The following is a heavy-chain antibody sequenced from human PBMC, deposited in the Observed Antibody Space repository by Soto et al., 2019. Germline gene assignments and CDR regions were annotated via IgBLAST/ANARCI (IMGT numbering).Heavy chain of an antibody. CDR3: ARDYDSSGSSLAGY. D-gene: IGHD3-22*01. V-gene: IGHV1-18*01. Sequence: QVQRVQSGAEVKEPGASMKVSCKTSGYTFISYGISWVRQAPGQGLEWMGWISTYNGNTNYAQKLQGKVTMTTDISTSTAYMELRSLRSDDTAVYYCARDYDSSGSSLAGYWGQGTLVTVSS. J-gene: IGHJ4*02. CDR2: ISTYNGNT. CDR1: GYTFISYG.